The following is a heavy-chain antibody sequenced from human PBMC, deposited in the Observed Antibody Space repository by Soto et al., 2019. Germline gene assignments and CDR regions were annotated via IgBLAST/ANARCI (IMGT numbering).Heavy chain of an antibody. D-gene: IGHD6-19*01. Sequence: EVQLVDSGGGLVQPGGSLRLSCAASGFTFSSYWMAWVRQAPGKGLEWVANIKQDGSEKNYVGSVKGRFTISRDNANNSLFLQMTSLRAEDTAVYYCARASTPRRAVIGTGALDIWGQGTLVTVSS. J-gene: IGHJ3*02. V-gene: IGHV3-7*03. CDR1: GFTFSSYW. CDR3: ARASTPRRAVIGTGALDI. CDR2: IKQDGSEK.